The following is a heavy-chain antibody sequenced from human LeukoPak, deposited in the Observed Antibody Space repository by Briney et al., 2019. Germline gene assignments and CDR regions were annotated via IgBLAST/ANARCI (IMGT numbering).Heavy chain of an antibody. CDR3: ARDTYGDYERTAFDY. D-gene: IGHD4-17*01. CDR1: GGSISSSSYY. J-gene: IGHJ4*02. Sequence: PSETLSLTCTVSGGSISSSSYYWGWIRQPPGKGLEWIGSIYYSGSTYYNPSLKSRVTISVDTSKNQFSLKLSSVTAADTAVYYCARDTYGDYERTAFDYWGQGTLVTVSS. CDR2: IYYSGST. V-gene: IGHV4-39*07.